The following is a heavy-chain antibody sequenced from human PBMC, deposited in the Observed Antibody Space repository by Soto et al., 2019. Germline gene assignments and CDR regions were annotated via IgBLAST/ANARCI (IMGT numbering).Heavy chain of an antibody. CDR1: GGTFSSYA. CDR3: ARDARYCSSTSCYLLYYFDY. Sequence: ASVKVSCKASGGTFSSYAISWVRQAPGQGLEWMGGIIPIFGTANYAQKFQGRVTITADESTSTAYMELSSLRSEDTAVYYCARDARYCSSTSCYLLYYFDYWGQGTLVTVSS. J-gene: IGHJ4*02. D-gene: IGHD2-2*01. V-gene: IGHV1-69*13. CDR2: IIPIFGTA.